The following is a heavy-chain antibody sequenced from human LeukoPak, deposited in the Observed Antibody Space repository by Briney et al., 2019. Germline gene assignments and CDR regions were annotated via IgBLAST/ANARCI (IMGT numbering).Heavy chain of an antibody. CDR3: ARADSSSWYVEY. Sequence: SETLSLTCTVSGGSISSYYWSWIRQPPGKGLEWIGYIYYSGSTYYNPSLKSRVTISVDRSKNQFSLKLSSVTAADTAVYYCARADSSSWYVEYWGQGTLVTVSS. D-gene: IGHD6-13*01. J-gene: IGHJ4*02. CDR2: IYYSGST. V-gene: IGHV4-59*12. CDR1: GGSISSYY.